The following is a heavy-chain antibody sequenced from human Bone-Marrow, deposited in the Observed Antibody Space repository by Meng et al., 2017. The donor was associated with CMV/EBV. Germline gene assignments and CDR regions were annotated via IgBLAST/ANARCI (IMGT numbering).Heavy chain of an antibody. CDR2: IYYSGST. CDR1: GGSISSYY. J-gene: IGHJ6*02. CDR3: ARGTYYGMDV. V-gene: IGHV4-59*01. Sequence: SEALSLTCTVSGGSISSYYWSWIRQPPGKGLEWIGYIYYSGSTNYNPSLKSRVTISVDTSKNQFSLKLSSVTAADTAVYYCARGTYYGMDVWGQGTTVTVSS.